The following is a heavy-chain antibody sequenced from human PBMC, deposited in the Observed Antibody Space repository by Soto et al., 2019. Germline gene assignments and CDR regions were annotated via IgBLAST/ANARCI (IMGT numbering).Heavy chain of an antibody. D-gene: IGHD4-4*01. V-gene: IGHV3-30-3*01. CDR3: ARDLGSSYDS. J-gene: IGHJ4*02. CDR2: ISYDGGNR. CDR1: GFTFSSYA. Sequence: GGSLRLSCAASGFTFSSYAMHWVRQAPGKGLEWVAVISYDGGNRYYADSVKGRFTISRDNSKNTPYLQVNSLRPEDTALYSCARDLGSSYDSWGQGP.